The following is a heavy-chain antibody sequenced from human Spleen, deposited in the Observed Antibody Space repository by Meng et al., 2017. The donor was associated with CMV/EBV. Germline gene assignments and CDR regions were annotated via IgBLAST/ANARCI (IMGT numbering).Heavy chain of an antibody. CDR1: GFTFINYW. Sequence: GGSLRLSCAASGFTFINYWIHWVRQPPGKGLEWVSYISSSSSTLYYADSVKGRFTISRDNTKNSMYLQMNSLRAEDTAVYYCARDDDSSGWFSWGQGTKVTVSS. V-gene: IGHV3-48*04. CDR2: ISSSSSTL. CDR3: ARDDDSSGWFS. D-gene: IGHD3-22*01. J-gene: IGHJ3*01.